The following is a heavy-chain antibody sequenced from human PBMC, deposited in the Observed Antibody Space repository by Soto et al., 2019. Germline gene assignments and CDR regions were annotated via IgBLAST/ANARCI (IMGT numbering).Heavy chain of an antibody. Sequence: PSETLSLTCTVSGGSISSGGYYWSWIRQHPGKGLEWIGYIYYSGSTYYNPSLKSRVTISVDTSKNQFSLKLSSVTAADTAVYYCARGSVPRTTVTTFLLDYWGQGTLVTVSS. V-gene: IGHV4-31*03. D-gene: IGHD4-17*01. CDR2: IYYSGST. J-gene: IGHJ4*02. CDR1: GGSISSGGYY. CDR3: ARGSVPRTTVTTFLLDY.